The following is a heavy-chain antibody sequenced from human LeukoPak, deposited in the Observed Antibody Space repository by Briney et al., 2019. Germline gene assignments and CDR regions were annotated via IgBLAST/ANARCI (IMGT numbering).Heavy chain of an antibody. CDR3: AKDAKRNYDFWDRFDY. CDR2: ISGSGGGT. CDR1: GFTFTTYA. J-gene: IGHJ4*02. V-gene: IGHV3-23*01. Sequence: PGGSLRLSCAASGFTFTTYAMSWVRQAPGKGLEWISAISGSGGGTYYADSVKGRFTISRDNSKNTLYLQMNSLRAEDTALYYCAKDAKRNYDFWDRFDYWGQGTLVTVSS. D-gene: IGHD3-3*01.